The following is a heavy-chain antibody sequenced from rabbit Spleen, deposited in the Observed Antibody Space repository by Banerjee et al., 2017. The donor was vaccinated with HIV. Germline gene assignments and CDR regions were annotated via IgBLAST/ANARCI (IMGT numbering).Heavy chain of an antibody. D-gene: IGHD8-1*01. CDR3: ARDTGSSFSSYGMDL. CDR2: IEGGSSAFS. CDR1: GVSFSSNHY. V-gene: IGHV1S40*01. J-gene: IGHJ6*01. Sequence: QSLEESGGDLVKPGASLTLTCTASGVSFSSNHYMCWVRQAPGKGLEWIACIEGGSSAFSYFASWAKGRFTCSKTSSTTVTLQMTSLTAADTATYFCARDTGSSFSSYGMDLGGQGTLVTVS.